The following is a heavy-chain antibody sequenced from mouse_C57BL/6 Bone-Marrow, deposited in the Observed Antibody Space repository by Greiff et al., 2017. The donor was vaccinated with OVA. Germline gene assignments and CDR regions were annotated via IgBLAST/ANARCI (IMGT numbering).Heavy chain of an antibody. CDR1: GYTFTNYW. J-gene: IGHJ3*01. V-gene: IGHV1-63*01. CDR2: IYPGGGYT. Sequence: QVQLQQSGAELVRPGTSVKMSCKASGYTFTNYWIGWAKQRPGHGLEWIGDIYPGGGYTNYNEKFKGKATLTADKSSSTAYMPLSSLTSEDSAIYYGARGRSGFPFAYWGQGTLVTVSA. CDR3: ARGRSGFPFAY. D-gene: IGHD3-2*02.